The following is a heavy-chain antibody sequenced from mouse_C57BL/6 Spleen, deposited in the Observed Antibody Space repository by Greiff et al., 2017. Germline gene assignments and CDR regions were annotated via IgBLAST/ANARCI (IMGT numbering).Heavy chain of an antibody. CDR3: ARKIYYGYDNYAMDY. Sequence: QVQLKESGAELVRPGASVKLSCKASGYTFTDYYINWVKQRPGQGLEWIARMYPGSGNTYYNEKFKGKATLTAEKSSSTAYMQLSSLTSEDSAVYFCARKIYYGYDNYAMDYWGQGTSVTVSS. J-gene: IGHJ4*01. CDR1: GYTFTDYY. CDR2: MYPGSGNT. D-gene: IGHD2-2*01. V-gene: IGHV1-76*01.